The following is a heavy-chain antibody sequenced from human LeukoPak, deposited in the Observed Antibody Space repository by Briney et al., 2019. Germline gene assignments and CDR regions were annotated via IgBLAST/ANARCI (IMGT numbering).Heavy chain of an antibody. CDR1: GYTFTSYD. Sequence: ASVKVSCKASGYTFTSYDINWVRQATGQGLEWMGWMNPNSGNTGYAQKFQGRVTMTRNTSISTAYMELSSLRSEDTAAYYCARRARIAAAWYYFDYWGQGTLVTVSS. CDR2: MNPNSGNT. CDR3: ARRARIAAAWYYFDY. J-gene: IGHJ4*02. V-gene: IGHV1-8*01. D-gene: IGHD6-13*01.